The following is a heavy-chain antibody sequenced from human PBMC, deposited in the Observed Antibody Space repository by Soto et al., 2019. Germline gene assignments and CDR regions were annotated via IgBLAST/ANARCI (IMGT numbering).Heavy chain of an antibody. Sequence: GGSLRLSCGASGFTFSSYSISWVRQDPGKGLEWVSGFRTSGDGGTTYYADSVKGRFTISRDNSKNMLFLQMNSLRAEDTAIYYCAKKVNSGPGSQYFDYWGQGTLVTVSS. V-gene: IGHV3-23*01. J-gene: IGHJ4*02. CDR1: GFTFSSYS. CDR2: FRTSGDGGTT. D-gene: IGHD3-10*01. CDR3: AKKVNSGPGSQYFDY.